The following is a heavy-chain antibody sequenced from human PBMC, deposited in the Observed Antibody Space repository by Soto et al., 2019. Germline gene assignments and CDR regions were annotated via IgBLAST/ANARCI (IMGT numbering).Heavy chain of an antibody. CDR2: IYHSGST. CDR3: AGGIAARPLGY. V-gene: IGHV4-30-2*01. CDR1: GGSISSGGYS. Sequence: QLQLQESGSGLVKPSQTLSLTCAVSGGSISSGGYSWSWIRQPPGKRLEWIGYIYHSGSTYYHPHLTSRVPISVGMSKNQFSLKLSSVTASDTAVYYCAGGIAARPLGYWGQGTLVTVSS. J-gene: IGHJ4*02. D-gene: IGHD6-6*01.